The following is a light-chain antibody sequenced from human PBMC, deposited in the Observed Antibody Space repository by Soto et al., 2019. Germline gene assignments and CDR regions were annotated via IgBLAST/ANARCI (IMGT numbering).Light chain of an antibody. J-gene: IGLJ1*01. V-gene: IGLV2-14*01. Sequence: QSVLTQPASVSGSPGQSITISCTGTSSDVGGYIYVSWYQQHPGKAPKLMIYDVTRPPSGVSYRFSGSKSGNTASLTISGLQAEDDADDYCSSYSASSSNVFGTGTKLTVL. CDR2: DVT. CDR1: SSDVGGYIY. CDR3: SSYSASSSNV.